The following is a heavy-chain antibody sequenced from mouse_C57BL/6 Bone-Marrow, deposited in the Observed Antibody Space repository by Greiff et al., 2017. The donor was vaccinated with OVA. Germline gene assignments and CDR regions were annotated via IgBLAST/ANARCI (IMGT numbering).Heavy chain of an antibody. V-gene: IGHV1-74*01. D-gene: IGHD1-1*01. CDR3: ARGIKIYYYGSSFYARDY. J-gene: IGHJ4*01. Sequence: VQLQQPGAELVKPGASVKVSCKASGYTFTSYWMHWVKQRPGPGLEWIGRIHPSDSDTNYNQKFKGKATLNVDKSSSTAYMKLSRLTSEDSAVYFCARGIKIYYYGSSFYARDYWGQGTSVTVSS. CDR2: IHPSDSDT. CDR1: GYTFTSYW.